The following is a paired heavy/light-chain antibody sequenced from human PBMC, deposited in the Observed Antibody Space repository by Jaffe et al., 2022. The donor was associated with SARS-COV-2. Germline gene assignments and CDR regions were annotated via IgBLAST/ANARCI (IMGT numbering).Heavy chain of an antibody. CDR1: GFTFSDYD. D-gene: IGHD3-10*01. CDR3: AGGPHLVRGVLNAFDI. V-gene: IGHV3-13*01. Sequence: EVQLVASGGGLVQPGGSLRLSCAASGFTFSDYDMHWVRQSTGKGLEWVSGIGTAGDTYYPGSVKGRFTISRENAKNSLYLQMNSLRVGDTAVYYCAGGPHLVRGVLNAFDIWGQGTMVTVSS. CDR2: IGTAGDT. J-gene: IGHJ3*02.
Light chain of an antibody. CDR2: GTS. J-gene: IGKJ4*01. Sequence: EIVLTQSPGTLSLSPGERATLSCRASQSVSSSYLAWYQQKPGQAPRLLMYGTSSRATGIPDRFSGSGSGTDFTLTISRLEPEDFAVFYCQQYGSSLLTFGGGTKVEIK. CDR1: QSVSSSY. CDR3: QQYGSSLLT. V-gene: IGKV3-20*01.